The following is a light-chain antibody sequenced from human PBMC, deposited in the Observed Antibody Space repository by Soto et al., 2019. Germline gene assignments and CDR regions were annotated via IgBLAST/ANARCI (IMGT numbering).Light chain of an antibody. CDR2: GAS. J-gene: IGKJ5*01. V-gene: IGKV3-20*01. CDR3: QQYGSSST. Sequence: EIVSTQSPGTLSLSPGERATLSCRASQSVSSSYLAWYQQKPGQAPRLLIYGASSRPTGIPDRFSGSGSGTDFTLTISRLEPEDFAVYYCQQYGSSSTFGQGTRLENK. CDR1: QSVSSSY.